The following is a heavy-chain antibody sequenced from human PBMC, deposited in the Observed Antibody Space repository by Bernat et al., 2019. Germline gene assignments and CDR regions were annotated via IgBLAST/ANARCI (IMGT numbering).Heavy chain of an antibody. D-gene: IGHD3-10*01. Sequence: QVQLVESGGGVVQPGRSLRLSCAASGFTFSTYGMHWVRQAPGKGLEWVAIIWYDGSNTYYADSVKGRFTISRDNSKNTLYLQVNSLRAEDTAVYYCARDSQVPSVRYYFDYWGQGTLVTVSS. CDR2: IWYDGSNT. V-gene: IGHV3-33*01. CDR3: ARDSQVPSVRYYFDY. CDR1: GFTFSTYG. J-gene: IGHJ4*02.